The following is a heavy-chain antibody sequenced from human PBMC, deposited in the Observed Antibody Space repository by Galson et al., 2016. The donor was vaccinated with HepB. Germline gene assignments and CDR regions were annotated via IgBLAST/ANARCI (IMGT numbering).Heavy chain of an antibody. CDR2: IHYTGST. J-gene: IGHJ4*02. CDR1: GGSISGYY. Sequence: SETLSLTCTVSGGSISGYYWSWIRQPPGKRLEWIGYIHYTGSTKYNPSLKSRVTISVDTSKNQFSLKLTSVTAADTAVYYFARLILRELDWLPDFWGQGTLVTVSS. CDR3: ARLILRELDWLPDF. V-gene: IGHV4-59*08. D-gene: IGHD3-9*01.